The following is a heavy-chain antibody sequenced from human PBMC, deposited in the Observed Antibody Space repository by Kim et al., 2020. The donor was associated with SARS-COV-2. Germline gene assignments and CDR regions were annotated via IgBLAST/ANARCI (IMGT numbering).Heavy chain of an antibody. J-gene: IGHJ4*02. Sequence: ASVKVSCKASGGTFSSYAISWVRQAPGQGLEWMGGIIPIFGTANYAQKFQDRVTITADESTSTAYMELSSLRSEDTAVYYCAISLLNPLAPLYGMSTPIDYWGQGTLVTVSS. CDR2: IIPIFGTA. CDR3: AISLLNPLAPLYGMSTPIDY. V-gene: IGHV1-69*13. D-gene: IGHD2-8*01. CDR1: GGTFSSYA.